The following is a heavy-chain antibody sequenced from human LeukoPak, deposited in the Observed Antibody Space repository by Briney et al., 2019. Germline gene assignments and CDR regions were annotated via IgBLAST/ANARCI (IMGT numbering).Heavy chain of an antibody. CDR3: LSSSSSWYADAFDI. D-gene: IGHD6-13*01. Sequence: SETLSLTCTVSGGSISSYYWSWIRQPAVKGLEWIGRIYTSGSTNYNPSLKSRVTMSVDTSKNQFSLKLSSVTAADTAVYYCLSSSSSWYADAFDIWGQGTMVTVSS. CDR1: GGSISSYY. J-gene: IGHJ3*02. V-gene: IGHV4-4*07. CDR2: IYTSGST.